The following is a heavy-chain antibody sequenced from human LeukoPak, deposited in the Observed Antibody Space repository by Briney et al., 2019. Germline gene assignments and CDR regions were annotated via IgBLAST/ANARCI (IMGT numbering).Heavy chain of an antibody. CDR3: ARTTSLTASGYDY. CDR1: GYTFTNYH. CDR2: INPNTGGR. V-gene: IGHV1-8*03. J-gene: IGHJ4*02. D-gene: IGHD4-17*01. Sequence: ASLKVSCKASGYTFTNYHINWVRQAPGQGLEWMGWINPNTGGRGYAQKFQGRVSITSGTSISTAYMELGSPRSEDTAVYFCARTTSLTASGYDYWGQGTLVTVSS.